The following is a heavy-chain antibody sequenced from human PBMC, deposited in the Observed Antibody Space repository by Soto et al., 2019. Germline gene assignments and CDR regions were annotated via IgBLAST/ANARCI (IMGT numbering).Heavy chain of an antibody. V-gene: IGHV3-48*03. CDR1: GFTFSSYE. CDR3: AREKAYCGGDCNDY. Sequence: EVQLVESGGGLVQPGGSLRLSCAASGFTFSSYEMNWVRQAPGKGLERVSYISSSGSSIGYADAVKGRFSISRDNAKNSLYLQMNSLRAEDTAVYYCAREKAYCGGDCNDYWGQGTLVTVSS. J-gene: IGHJ4*02. D-gene: IGHD2-21*02. CDR2: ISSSGSSI.